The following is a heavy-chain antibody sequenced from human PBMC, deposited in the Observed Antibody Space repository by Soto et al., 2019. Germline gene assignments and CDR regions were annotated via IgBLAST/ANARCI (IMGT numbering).Heavy chain of an antibody. D-gene: IGHD1-20*01. J-gene: IGHJ4*01. CDR3: ATDVNWQYRARRY. CDR2: FDPEDGET. Sequence: ASVKVSCKVSGYTLTELSMHWVRQAPGKGLEWMGGFDPEDGETIYAQKFQGRVTMTEDTSTDAASMELSSLRSEDTVVYYCATDVNWQYRARRYWGQGTLVTLSS. CDR1: GYTLTELS. V-gene: IGHV1-24*01.